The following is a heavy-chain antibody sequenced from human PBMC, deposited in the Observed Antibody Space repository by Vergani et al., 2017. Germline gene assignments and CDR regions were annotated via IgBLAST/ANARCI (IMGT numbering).Heavy chain of an antibody. CDR3: GRVADFYGLEIRLLDL. D-gene: IGHD3-10*01. V-gene: IGHV4-59*11. Sequence: QVQLQESGPGLVKSSETLSLTCSVSFDSIRNLYCNWIRQPPGKGLEWIGSIHYSENTNYNPTLKTRVTISVDTSKNQFSLTLTSVTAADTAVYYCGRVADFYGLEIRLLDLWGQGILVTVSS. CDR1: FDSIRNLY. J-gene: IGHJ5*02. CDR2: IHYSENT.